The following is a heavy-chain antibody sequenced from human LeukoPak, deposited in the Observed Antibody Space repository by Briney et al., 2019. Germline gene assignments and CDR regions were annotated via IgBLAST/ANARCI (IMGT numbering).Heavy chain of an antibody. CDR2: IWSDGTHK. J-gene: IGHJ5*02. V-gene: IGHV3-33*01. CDR1: GFTFITHG. D-gene: IGHD6-19*01. CDR3: ARDPPDSGWAFWS. Sequence: GNSLRLXCSASGFTFITHGMHWVRQAPGKGLEWVAFIWSDGTHKFYADSVKGRFTISRDNSKNTVYLQMNSLRVDDTSVYFCARDPPDSGWAFWSWGQGTLVTVSS.